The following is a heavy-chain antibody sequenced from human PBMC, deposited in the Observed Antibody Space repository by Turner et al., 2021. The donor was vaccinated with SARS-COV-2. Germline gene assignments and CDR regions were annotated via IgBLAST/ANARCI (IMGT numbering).Heavy chain of an antibody. CDR3: ATAPANYNDSSGSKGVYYYYYGMDV. CDR1: GYTLIELS. V-gene: IGHV1-24*01. CDR2: FDPENGET. J-gene: IGHJ6*02. D-gene: IGHD3-22*01. Sequence: QVQLVQSGAEVKKPGASVKVTCKVSGYTLIELSMHGVLQAPGKGLEWMGGFDPENGETIYAQKFQGRVTMTEDTSTDTAYMELSSLRSEDTAVYYCATAPANYNDSSGSKGVYYYYYGMDVWGQGTTVTVSS.